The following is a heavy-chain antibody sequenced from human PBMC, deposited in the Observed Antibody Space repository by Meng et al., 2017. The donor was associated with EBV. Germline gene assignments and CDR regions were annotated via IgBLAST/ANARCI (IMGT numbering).Heavy chain of an antibody. CDR1: GFSLSTRGVG. D-gene: IGHD6-6*01. Sequence: QITLQAVGPTLLKPTQTLTLTCTFSGFSLSTRGVGVGWIRQPPGKALEWLALIYWDDDKRYSPSLKSRLTITKDTSKNQVVLTMTNMDPVDAATYYCAHIIAARPFDYWGQGTLVTVSS. V-gene: IGHV2-5*02. CDR2: IYWDDDK. J-gene: IGHJ4*02. CDR3: AHIIAARPFDY.